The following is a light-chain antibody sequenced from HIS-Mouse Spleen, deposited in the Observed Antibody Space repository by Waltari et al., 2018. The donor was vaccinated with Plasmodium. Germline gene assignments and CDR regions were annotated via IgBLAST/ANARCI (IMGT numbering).Light chain of an antibody. Sequence: DRERTESPSTRSASVGDRVTITCRASQSISSWLAWYQQKPGKAPKLLIYKASSLESGVPSRFSGSGSGTEFTLTISSLQPDDFATYYCQQYNSYSPLTFGPGTKVDIK. CDR2: KAS. CDR1: QSISSW. J-gene: IGKJ3*01. CDR3: QQYNSYSPLT. V-gene: IGKV1-5*03.